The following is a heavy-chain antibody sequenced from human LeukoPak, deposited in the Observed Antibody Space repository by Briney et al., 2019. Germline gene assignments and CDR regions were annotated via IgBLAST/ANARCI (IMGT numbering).Heavy chain of an antibody. J-gene: IGHJ5*02. Sequence: SETLSLTCTVSGVSISSYYWSWIRQPPGKGLEWIGYIYYSGSTNYNPSLKSRVTISVDTSKNQFSLKLSSVTAADTAVYYCARSTSARFGDQYVYNWFDPWGQGTLVTVSS. D-gene: IGHD3-10*01. CDR1: GVSISSYY. CDR2: IYYSGST. V-gene: IGHV4-59*08. CDR3: ARSTSARFGDQYVYNWFDP.